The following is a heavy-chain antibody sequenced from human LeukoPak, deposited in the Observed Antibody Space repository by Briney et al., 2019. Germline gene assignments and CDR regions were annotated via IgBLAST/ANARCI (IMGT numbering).Heavy chain of an antibody. J-gene: IGHJ4*02. CDR1: GGSISSYY. CDR3: ARAIRGWDFDY. V-gene: IGHV4-59*01. D-gene: IGHD6-19*01. Sequence: SSETLSLTCTVSGGSISSYYWSWIRQPPGKGLEWIGYIYYSGSTNYNPSLKSRVTISVDTSKNQFSLKLSSVTAADTAVYYCARAIRGWDFDYWGQGTLVTVSS. CDR2: IYYSGST.